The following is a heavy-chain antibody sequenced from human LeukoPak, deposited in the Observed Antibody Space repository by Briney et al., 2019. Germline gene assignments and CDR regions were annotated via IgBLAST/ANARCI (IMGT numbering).Heavy chain of an antibody. V-gene: IGHV1-69*05. D-gene: IGHD5-18*01. J-gene: IGHJ3*02. CDR1: GYTFTGYY. Sequence: GASVKVSCKASGYTFTGYYMHWVRQAPGQGLEWMGGIIPIFGTANYAQKFQGRVTITTDESTSTAYMELSSLRSEDTAVYYCARDLERDTAMVMNAFDIWGQGTMVTVSS. CDR2: IIPIFGTA. CDR3: ARDLERDTAMVMNAFDI.